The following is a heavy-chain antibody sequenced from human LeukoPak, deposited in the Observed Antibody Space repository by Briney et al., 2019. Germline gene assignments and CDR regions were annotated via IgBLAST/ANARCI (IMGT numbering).Heavy chain of an antibody. Sequence: PGRSLRLSCAASGFTFSGYAIHWVRQAPGKGLGWVALISYDGSNKYYADSVKGRFTISRDNSKNTLYLQMNSLRTEDTAVYYCAKSYSGSYYVIDYWGQGTLVTVSS. V-gene: IGHV3-30-3*02. J-gene: IGHJ4*02. D-gene: IGHD1-26*01. CDR3: AKSYSGSYYVIDY. CDR2: ISYDGSNK. CDR1: GFTFSGYA.